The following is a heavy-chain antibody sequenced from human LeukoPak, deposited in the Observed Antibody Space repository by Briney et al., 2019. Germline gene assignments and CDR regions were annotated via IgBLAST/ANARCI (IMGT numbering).Heavy chain of an antibody. J-gene: IGHJ4*02. V-gene: IGHV3-23*01. Sequence: PGGSLRLSCAACGFTLTNYVMNWVRQAPGTGVEWVSPICGGGETTYYVDSPKGRFTISRDNSQKTLHLQMNSLRAEDTAVYYCARDYADYVGYSFFDYWGQGTLVTVSS. D-gene: IGHD4-17*01. CDR3: ARDYADYVGYSFFDY. CDR2: ICGGGETT. CDR1: GFTLTNYV.